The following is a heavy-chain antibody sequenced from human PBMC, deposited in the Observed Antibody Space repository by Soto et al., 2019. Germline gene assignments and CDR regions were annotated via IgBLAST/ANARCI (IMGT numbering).Heavy chain of an antibody. Sequence: SETLSLTCTVSGGSISSYYWSWIRQPPGKGLEWIGYIYYSGSTNYNPSLKSRVTISVDTSKNQFSLKLSSVTAADTAVYYCASSQVWSWFDPWGQGTLVTVSS. J-gene: IGHJ5*02. CDR2: IYYSGST. D-gene: IGHD2-8*01. V-gene: IGHV4-59*08. CDR1: GGSISSYY. CDR3: ASSQVWSWFDP.